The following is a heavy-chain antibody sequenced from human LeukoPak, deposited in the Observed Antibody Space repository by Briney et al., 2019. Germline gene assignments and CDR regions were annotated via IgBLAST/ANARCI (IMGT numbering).Heavy chain of an antibody. V-gene: IGHV1-2*07. Sequence: ASVKVSCKASGYTFTGYYMHWVRQAPGQGLEWMGWINPNSGGTNYAHKFQGRVTMTRDTSISTAYMELSRLRSDDTAVYYCAKDDGSGRYLPYYFDSWGQGTLVTVSS. J-gene: IGHJ4*02. D-gene: IGHD3-10*01. CDR2: INPNSGGT. CDR3: AKDDGSGRYLPYYFDS. CDR1: GYTFTGYY.